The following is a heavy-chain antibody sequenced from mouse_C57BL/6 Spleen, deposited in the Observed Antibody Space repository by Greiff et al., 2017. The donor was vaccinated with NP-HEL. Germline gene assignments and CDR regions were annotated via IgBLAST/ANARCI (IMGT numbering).Heavy chain of an antibody. CDR3: ARGGTSHFDY. Sequence: VQGVESGPELVKPGASVKLSCKASGYTFTSYDINWVKQRPGQGLEWIGWIYPRDGSTKYNEKFKGKATLTVDTSSSTAYMELHSLTSEDSAVYFCARGGTSHFDYWGQGTTLTVSS. J-gene: IGHJ2*01. V-gene: IGHV1-85*01. CDR2: IYPRDGST. CDR1: GYTFTSYD.